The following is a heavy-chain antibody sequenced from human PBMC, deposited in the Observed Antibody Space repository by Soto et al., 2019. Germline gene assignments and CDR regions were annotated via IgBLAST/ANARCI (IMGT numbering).Heavy chain of an antibody. CDR2: LIPILGTA. CDR1: GGTFSSYA. D-gene: IGHD4-17*01. CDR3: ARVYGDYVDYYYYDGMDV. Sequence: QVQLVQSGAEVKKPGSSVKVSCKASGGTFSSYAISWVRQAPGQGLEWMGGLIPILGTANYAQKFQGRVTITADESTSTAYMELSSLRSEDTAVYYCARVYGDYVDYYYYDGMDVWGQGTTVTVSS. J-gene: IGHJ6*02. V-gene: IGHV1-69*01.